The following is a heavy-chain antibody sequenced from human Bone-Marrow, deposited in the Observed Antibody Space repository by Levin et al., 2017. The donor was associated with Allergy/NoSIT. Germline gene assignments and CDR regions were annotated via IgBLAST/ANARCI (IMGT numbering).Heavy chain of an antibody. D-gene: IGHD6-19*01. J-gene: IGHJ2*01. CDR3: ARGGGTSGWYGWYFDL. V-gene: IGHV4-59*12. CDR2: IYSKGST. CDR1: GGSMNPNY. Sequence: SETLSLTCTVSGGSMNPNYWSWIRQPPGKGLEWIGYIYSKGSTNYNPSLKGRVTMSVDTSKSQFSLKLTSMTAADTAVYYCARGGGTSGWYGWYFDLWGRGTLVTVSS.